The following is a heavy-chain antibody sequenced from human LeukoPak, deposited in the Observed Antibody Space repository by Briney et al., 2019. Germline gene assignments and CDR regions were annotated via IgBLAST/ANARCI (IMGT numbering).Heavy chain of an antibody. Sequence: SVRVSCKASGYTFTTYGISWVRQAPGQGLEWLGWISVYYGDTKYAQSVQGRVSMTRDISTSTAYLDLRSLTSDDTAVYYCVREEELIRGFITLAYWGQGTLVTVSS. D-gene: IGHD3-10*01. CDR1: GYTFTTYG. V-gene: IGHV1-18*01. J-gene: IGHJ4*02. CDR2: ISVYYGDT. CDR3: VREEELIRGFITLAY.